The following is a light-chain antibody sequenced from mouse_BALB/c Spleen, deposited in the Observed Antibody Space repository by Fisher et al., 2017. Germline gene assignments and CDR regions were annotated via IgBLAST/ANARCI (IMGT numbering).Light chain of an antibody. Sequence: DIVITQSPAIMSASPGEKVTMTCRASSSVSSSYLHWYQQKSGASPKLWIYSTSNLASGVPARFSGSGSGTSYSLTISSVEAEDAATYYCQQWSSNPWTFGGGTKLEIK. V-gene: IGKV4-57-1*01. J-gene: IGKJ1*01. CDR2: STS. CDR1: SSVSSSY. CDR3: QQWSSNPWT.